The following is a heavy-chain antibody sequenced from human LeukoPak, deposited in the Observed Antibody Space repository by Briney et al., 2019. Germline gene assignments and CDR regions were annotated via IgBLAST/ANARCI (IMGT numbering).Heavy chain of an antibody. J-gene: IGHJ4*02. CDR3: ARVWFGEYNDY. CDR2: INQDGSEK. D-gene: IGHD3-10*01. CDR1: GFTFSSYW. V-gene: IGHV3-7*04. Sequence: GGSLRLSCAASGFTFSSYWMSWVRQAPGKGLEGVANINQDGSEKYYVDSVKGRFTISRDNAKNSLYLQMNSLRAEDTAVYYCARVWFGEYNDYWGQGTLVTVSS.